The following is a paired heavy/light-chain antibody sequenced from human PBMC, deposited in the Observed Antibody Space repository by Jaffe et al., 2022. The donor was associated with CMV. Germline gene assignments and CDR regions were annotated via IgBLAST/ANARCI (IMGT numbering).Light chain of an antibody. Sequence: EIVLTQSPGTLSLSPGERATLSCRASQSVSSSYLAWYQQKPGQAPRLLIYGASSRATGIPDRFSGSGSGTDFTLTISRLEPEDFAVYYCQQYGSSPTFGQGTKLEIK. J-gene: IGKJ2*01. CDR1: QSVSSSY. CDR3: QQYGSSPT. CDR2: GAS. V-gene: IGKV3-20*01.
Heavy chain of an antibody. V-gene: IGHV1-69*01. CDR3: ARDFPENITMVRGVINPNYYYYGMDV. D-gene: IGHD3-10*01. Sequence: QVQLVQSGAEVKKPGSSVKVSCKASGGTFSSYAISWVRQAPGQGLEWMGGIIPIFGTANYAQKFQGRVTITADESTSTAYMELSSLRSEDTAVYYCARDFPENITMVRGVINPNYYYYGMDVWGQGTTVTVSS. CDR1: GGTFSSYA. J-gene: IGHJ6*02. CDR2: IIPIFGTA.